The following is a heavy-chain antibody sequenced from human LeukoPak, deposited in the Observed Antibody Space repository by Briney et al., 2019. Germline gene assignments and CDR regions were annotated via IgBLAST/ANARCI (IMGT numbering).Heavy chain of an antibody. Sequence: SETLSLTCTVSGGSISSGGYYCSWIRQHPGKGLEWIGYIYYSGSTYYNPSLKSRVTISVDTSKNQFSLKLSSVTAADTAVYYCARGTTYYYDSSGYPYYFDYWGQGTLVTVSS. D-gene: IGHD3-22*01. CDR3: ARGTTYYYDSSGYPYYFDY. V-gene: IGHV4-31*03. J-gene: IGHJ4*02. CDR1: GGSISSGGYY. CDR2: IYYSGST.